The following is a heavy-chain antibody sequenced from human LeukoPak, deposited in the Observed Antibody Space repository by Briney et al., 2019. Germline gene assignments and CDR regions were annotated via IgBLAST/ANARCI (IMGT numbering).Heavy chain of an antibody. Sequence: SETLSLTCTVSDGSINGYYWSWIRQSPGKGLESLGYIYYTGSTNYNPSLKSRVTMSVDTSRNQFFLRLSSVTAADTAVYYCARANRDYYGSGSYSDWFDPWGQGTLVTVSS. J-gene: IGHJ5*02. CDR1: DGSINGYY. D-gene: IGHD3-10*01. V-gene: IGHV4-59*01. CDR3: ARANRDYYGSGSYSDWFDP. CDR2: IYYTGST.